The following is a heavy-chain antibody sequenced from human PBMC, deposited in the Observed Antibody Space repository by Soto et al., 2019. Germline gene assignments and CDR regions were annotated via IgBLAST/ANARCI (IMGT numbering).Heavy chain of an antibody. J-gene: IGHJ4*02. CDR1: GVTFSSYG. V-gene: IGHV3-30*18. D-gene: IGHD6-19*01. Sequence: GGSLRLSCASSGVTFSSYGMHLVRQAPGKGLEWVAVISYDGSNKYYADSVKGRFTISRDNSKNTLYLQMNSLRAEDTAVYYCAKYSSGWYVDYWGQGTLVTVSS. CDR2: ISYDGSNK. CDR3: AKYSSGWYVDY.